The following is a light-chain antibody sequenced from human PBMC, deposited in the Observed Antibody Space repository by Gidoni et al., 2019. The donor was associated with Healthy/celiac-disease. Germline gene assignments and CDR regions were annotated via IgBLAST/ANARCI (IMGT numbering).Light chain of an antibody. CDR3: SSYTRSNTLV. Sequence: QSALTQPAPVSGSPGQPITISCTGTSSDIGFYNYVSWYQQHPGKAPKVVLSDVSNWPSGVSNRFSGSKSGNTASLTISGLQAEDEADYYCSSYTRSNTLVFGTGTKVTVL. J-gene: IGLJ1*01. CDR2: DVS. CDR1: SSDIGFYNY. V-gene: IGLV2-14*03.